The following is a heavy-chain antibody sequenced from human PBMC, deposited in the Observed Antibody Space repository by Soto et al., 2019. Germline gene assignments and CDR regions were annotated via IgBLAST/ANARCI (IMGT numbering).Heavy chain of an antibody. CDR1: GYTFTSYY. Sequence: ASVNVSCKDSGYTFTSYYMHWVRQAPGQGLEWIGIINPSGGSTSYAQKFQGRVTMTRDTSTSTVYMELSSLRSEDTAVYYCARDRFWPSYYDFWSGWDPWGQGTLVTVSS. CDR3: ARDRFWPSYYDFWSGWDP. CDR2: INPSGGST. J-gene: IGHJ5*02. V-gene: IGHV1-46*01. D-gene: IGHD3-3*01.